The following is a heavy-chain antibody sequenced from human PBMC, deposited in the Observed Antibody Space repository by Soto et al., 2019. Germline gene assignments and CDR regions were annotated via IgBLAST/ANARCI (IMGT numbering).Heavy chain of an antibody. D-gene: IGHD2-2*02. CDR3: AREGCSSTRCYSDPYYGMDV. Sequence: QVQLVQSGAEVKKPGSSVKVSCKASGGTFSSHAISWVRQAPGQGLEWMGGIIPIFGTANYAQKFQGRVTITADESTSTAYMELSSLRSEDTAVYYCAREGCSSTRCYSDPYYGMDVWGQGTTVTVSS. CDR1: GGTFSSHA. CDR2: IIPIFGTA. V-gene: IGHV1-69*01. J-gene: IGHJ6*02.